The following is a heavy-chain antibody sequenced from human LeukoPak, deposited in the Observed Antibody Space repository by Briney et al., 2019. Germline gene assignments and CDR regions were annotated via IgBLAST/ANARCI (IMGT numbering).Heavy chain of an antibody. CDR1: GGSFSGYY. Sequence: SETLSLTCAVSGGSFSGYYWSWIRQPPGKGLEWIGEINHSGSTNYNPSLKSRVTISVDTSKNQFSLKLSSVTAADTAVYYCAITLLFPNAFDIWGQGTMVTVSS. J-gene: IGHJ3*02. CDR2: INHSGST. D-gene: IGHD2-21*01. V-gene: IGHV4-34*01. CDR3: AITLLFPNAFDI.